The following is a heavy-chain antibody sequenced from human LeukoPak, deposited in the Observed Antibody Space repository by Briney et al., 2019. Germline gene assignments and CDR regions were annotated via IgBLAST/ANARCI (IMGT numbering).Heavy chain of an antibody. Sequence: ASVKVSCKASGYTFTSYDINWVRQATGQGLEWMGWMNPNSGNTGYAQKFQGRVTMTRDTSISTAYMELSRLRSDDTAVYYCARAFRKMSYSSGWYGYFDYWGQGTLVTVSS. CDR2: MNPNSGNT. J-gene: IGHJ4*02. V-gene: IGHV1-8*01. CDR3: ARAFRKMSYSSGWYGYFDY. D-gene: IGHD6-19*01. CDR1: GYTFTSYD.